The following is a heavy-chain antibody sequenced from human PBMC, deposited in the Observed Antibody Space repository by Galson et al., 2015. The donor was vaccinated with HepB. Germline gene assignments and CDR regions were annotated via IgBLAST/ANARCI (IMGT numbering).Heavy chain of an antibody. D-gene: IGHD2-2*01. CDR2: INPNDGNT. Sequence: SVKVSCKASGYTFTNYFIHWVRQAPGQGLEWMGRINPNDGNTNYHQKFQGRVTVTRDTSTGTVYMDLSSLRSDDTAVYYCARARGPIGTSQDNWFGPWGQGTLVTVSS. CDR3: ARARGPIGTSQDNWFGP. CDR1: GYTFTNYF. V-gene: IGHV1-46*01. J-gene: IGHJ5*02.